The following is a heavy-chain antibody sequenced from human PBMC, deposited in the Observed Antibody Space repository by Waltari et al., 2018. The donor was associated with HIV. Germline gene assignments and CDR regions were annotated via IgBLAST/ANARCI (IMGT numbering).Heavy chain of an antibody. D-gene: IGHD2-15*01. CDR1: RFSFSDYD. V-gene: IGHV3-30*15. CDR2: ISNDGNDK. Sequence: LVESGGDLVQSGTSLRLSCEASRFSFSDYDMFWVRQAPGKWLEWVAVISNDGNDKKYVDAVKGRCNVSRDNVKNTLYLYMSRLRPEDTAVYYCVRETSGRDAFDIWGLGTQVIVSS. J-gene: IGHJ3*02. CDR3: VRETSGRDAFDI.